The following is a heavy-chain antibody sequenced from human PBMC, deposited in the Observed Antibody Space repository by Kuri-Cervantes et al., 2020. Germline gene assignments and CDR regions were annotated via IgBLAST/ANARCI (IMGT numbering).Heavy chain of an antibody. V-gene: IGHV3-30*03. J-gene: IGHJ4*02. CDR3: ARGDYYGSGSYYTPLDY. Sequence: GESLKISCAASGFTFSSYGMHWVRQAPGKGLEWVAVISYDGSNKYYADSVKGRFTISRDNSKNTLYLQMNSLRAEDTAVYYCARGDYYGSGSYYTPLDYRGQGTLVTVSS. D-gene: IGHD3-10*01. CDR1: GFTFSSYG. CDR2: ISYDGSNK.